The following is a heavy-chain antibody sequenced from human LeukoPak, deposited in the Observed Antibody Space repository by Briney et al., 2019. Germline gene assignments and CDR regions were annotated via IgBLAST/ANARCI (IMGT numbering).Heavy chain of an antibody. V-gene: IGHV4-39*01. CDR3: VRHISANTGYFDS. J-gene: IGHJ4*02. CDR2: IHYSGSS. Sequence: SETLSLACTISDGSVSSGTYYWGWIRQSPGKGLEWIGSIHYSGSSYYNPSLKSRAAIFVDTSRDQVSMDLSYVTAADTALYYCVRHISANTGYFDSCGQGTLVTVSS. CDR1: DGSVSSGTYY.